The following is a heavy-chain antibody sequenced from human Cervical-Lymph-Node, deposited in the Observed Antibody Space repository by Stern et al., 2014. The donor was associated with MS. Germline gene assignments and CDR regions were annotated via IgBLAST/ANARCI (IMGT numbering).Heavy chain of an antibody. CDR3: ARDPSTTASDWFFDL. D-gene: IGHD2-21*02. CDR1: GGAVSDYY. Sequence: QVQLVESGPGLVKPSETLSLTCTVSGGAVSDYYWTWIRPRPGKGLEWIGYISDTGTTNYNPSLHSRVTITLDTSQNQVSLRLRSVTAADTAVYYCARDPSTTASDWFFDLWGRGSLVTVSS. V-gene: IGHV4-59*02. CDR2: ISDTGTT. J-gene: IGHJ2*01.